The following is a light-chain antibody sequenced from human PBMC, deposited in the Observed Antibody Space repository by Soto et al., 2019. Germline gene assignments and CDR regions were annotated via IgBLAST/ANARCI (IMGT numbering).Light chain of an antibody. CDR2: GAS. J-gene: IGKJ1*01. Sequence: EIVLTHSPGTLSLSPGERATLSCRASQSLSNNYLAWYQQKPGQAPRLVIYGASSRATGIPDRFSASGSGTDFTITISRLEPEDFAVYFCQKYSSSPVTFGQGTKVDIK. CDR1: QSLSNNY. V-gene: IGKV3-20*01. CDR3: QKYSSSPVT.